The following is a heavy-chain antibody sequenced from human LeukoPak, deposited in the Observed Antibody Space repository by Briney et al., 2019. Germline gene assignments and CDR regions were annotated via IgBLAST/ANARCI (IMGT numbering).Heavy chain of an antibody. V-gene: IGHV1-69*05. CDR1: GGTFSSYA. CDR2: IIPIFGTA. D-gene: IGHD3-22*01. J-gene: IGHJ4*02. Sequence: SVKVSCKASGGTFSSYAISWVRQAPGQGLEWMGGIIPIFGTANYAQKFQGRVTITTDETTSTAYMELSSLRSEDTAVYYCARHYDSSGYSLTAFVYWGQGTLVTVSS. CDR3: ARHYDSSGYSLTAFVY.